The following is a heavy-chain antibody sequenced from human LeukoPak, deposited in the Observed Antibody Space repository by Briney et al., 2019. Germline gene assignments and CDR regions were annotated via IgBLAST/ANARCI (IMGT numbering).Heavy chain of an antibody. D-gene: IGHD4-23*01. CDR3: ATGESNVGTPHY. CDR2: MNPDSGNT. Sequence: ASVKVSCKASGYSLTSYDINWVRQATGQGLEWMGWMNPDSGNTGYAQKFQGRVTMTRDTSTSTDYLELSSLRSEDTAVYYCATGESNVGTPHYWGQGTLITVSS. V-gene: IGHV1-8*01. CDR1: GYSLTSYD. J-gene: IGHJ4*02.